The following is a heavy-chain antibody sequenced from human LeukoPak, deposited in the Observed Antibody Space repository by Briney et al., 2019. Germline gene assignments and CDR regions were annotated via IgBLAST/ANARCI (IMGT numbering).Heavy chain of an antibody. CDR3: ARAGYGDLYYLDY. CDR2: INPYYGGP. D-gene: IGHD4-17*01. J-gene: IGHJ4*02. V-gene: IGHV1-2*02. Sequence: ASVQVSCQPSRYTFTGYLIHWVGPAPRRGGAGVGWINPYYGGPNYAQKFQGRVTTTEDTSIGTAYTELSSLRSDDTAVYYCARAGYGDLYYLDYWGQGTLVTVSS. CDR1: RYTFTGYL.